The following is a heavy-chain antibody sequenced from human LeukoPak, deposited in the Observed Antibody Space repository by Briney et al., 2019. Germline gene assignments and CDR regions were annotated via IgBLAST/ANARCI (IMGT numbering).Heavy chain of an antibody. CDR3: AKAAAGSQHSYYYYYYLDV. V-gene: IGHV1-46*01. D-gene: IGHD6-13*01. Sequence: ASVKVSCKASGYTFTSYYMHWVRQAPGQGLEWMGIINPSGGSTSYAQKFQSRVTMTRDMSTSTVYMELSSLRSDDTAVYYCAKAAAGSQHSYYYYYYLDVWGTGTTVTISS. CDR2: INPSGGST. J-gene: IGHJ6*03. CDR1: GYTFTSYY.